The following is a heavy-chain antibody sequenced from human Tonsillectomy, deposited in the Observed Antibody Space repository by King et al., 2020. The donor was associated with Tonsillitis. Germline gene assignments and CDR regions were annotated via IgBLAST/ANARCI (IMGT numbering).Heavy chain of an antibody. V-gene: IGHV4-31*03. CDR2: IYYSGST. CDR3: ARDSGRDGYNSVDCDY. D-gene: IGHD5-24*01. Sequence: VQLQESGPGLVKPSQTLSLTCTVSGGSISSGGYYWSWIRQHPGKGLEWIGYIYYSGSTYYNPSLKSRVTISVDTSKNQFSLKLSSVTAADTAVYYCARDSGRDGYNSVDCDYWGQGTLVTVSS. CDR1: GGSISSGGYY. J-gene: IGHJ4*02.